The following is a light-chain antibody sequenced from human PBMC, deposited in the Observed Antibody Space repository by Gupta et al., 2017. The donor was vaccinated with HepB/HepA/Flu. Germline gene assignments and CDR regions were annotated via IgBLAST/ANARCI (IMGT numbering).Light chain of an antibody. J-gene: IGLJ2*01. Sequence: SALTQPASVSGSPGQAITIPCTGTSSDVGGYNYVSWYQQPPGNAPKLMIYDVSNRPAGPASRFAANYAGTTALPTISALEAEDDAYYYSTSYTSSCGLVFGGGTKLTVL. CDR1: SSDVGGYNY. CDR2: DVS. V-gene: IGLV2-14*01. CDR3: TSYTSSCGLV.